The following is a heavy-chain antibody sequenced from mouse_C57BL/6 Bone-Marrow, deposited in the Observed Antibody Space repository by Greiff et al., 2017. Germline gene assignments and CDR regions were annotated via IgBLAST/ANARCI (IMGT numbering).Heavy chain of an antibody. CDR1: GYTFTGYW. CDR2: ILPGSGST. Sequence: QVQLQQSGAELMKPGASVKLSCKATGYTFTGYWIEWVKQRPGHGLEWIGEILPGSGSTNYNEKFKGKATFTADTSSNTAYMQRSSLTTEVSAFYNRARGGYAMYYWGQGTSVTVSA. CDR3: ARGGYAMYY. J-gene: IGHJ4*01. V-gene: IGHV1-9*01.